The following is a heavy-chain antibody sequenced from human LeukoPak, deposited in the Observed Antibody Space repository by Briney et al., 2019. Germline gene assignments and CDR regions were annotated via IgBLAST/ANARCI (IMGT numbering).Heavy chain of an antibody. V-gene: IGHV4-59*01. J-gene: IGHJ4*02. Sequence: SETLSLTCTVSGGSISSYYWSWLRQPPGKGLEWMGYIYYSGSTNYNPSLKSRVNISVDTSKNQFSLKLSSVTAADTAVYYCAREHTAMVYFDYWGQGTLVTVSS. CDR1: GGSISSYY. CDR3: AREHTAMVYFDY. D-gene: IGHD5-18*01. CDR2: IYYSGST.